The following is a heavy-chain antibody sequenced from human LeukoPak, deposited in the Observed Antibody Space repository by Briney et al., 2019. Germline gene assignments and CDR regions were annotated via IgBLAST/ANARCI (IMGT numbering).Heavy chain of an antibody. Sequence: GESLKISCKGSAYSFTSYWISWVRQMPGKGLEWMGRIDPSDSYTNYSPSFQGQVTISADKSISTAYLQWSSLKASDTAMYYCARQSPSDSSSWYSEFDYWGQGTLVTVSS. CDR1: AYSFTSYW. J-gene: IGHJ4*02. V-gene: IGHV5-10-1*04. D-gene: IGHD6-13*01. CDR2: IDPSDSYT. CDR3: ARQSPSDSSSWYSEFDY.